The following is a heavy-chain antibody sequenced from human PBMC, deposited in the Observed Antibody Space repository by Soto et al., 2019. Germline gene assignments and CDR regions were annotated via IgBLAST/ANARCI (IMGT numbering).Heavy chain of an antibody. Sequence: QMQLVQAGAEVKKPGSSVKVSCKASGGTLSSFINYPINWVRQAPGQGLEWMGGIVPNVGTVNYAQKFQCRVTITADNSTGTAYMELSSLRSEDTALYYCARRDTSGFLRYFDNWGQGTLVTVSS. D-gene: IGHD3-22*01. CDR3: ARRDTSGFLRYFDN. J-gene: IGHJ4*02. CDR1: GGTLSSFINYP. CDR2: IVPNVGTV. V-gene: IGHV1-69*06.